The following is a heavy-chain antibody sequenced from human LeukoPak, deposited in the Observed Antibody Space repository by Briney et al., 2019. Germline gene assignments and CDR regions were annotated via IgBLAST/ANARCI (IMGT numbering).Heavy chain of an antibody. J-gene: IGHJ4*02. Sequence: PGGSLRLSCAASGFTFSSYAMSWVRQAPGKGLEWVAVISYDGSNKYYADSVKGRFTISRDNSKNTLYLQMNSLRAEDTAVYYCAKGVSSGSYPYYFDYWGQGTLVTVSS. D-gene: IGHD1-26*01. CDR1: GFTFSSYA. CDR2: ISYDGSNK. V-gene: IGHV3-30*18. CDR3: AKGVSSGSYPYYFDY.